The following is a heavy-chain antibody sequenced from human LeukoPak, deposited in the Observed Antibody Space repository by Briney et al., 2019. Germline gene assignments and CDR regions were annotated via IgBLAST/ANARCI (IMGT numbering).Heavy chain of an antibody. CDR3: AIGGDCSGGSCYQTIDY. CDR1: GGTFSSYA. D-gene: IGHD2-15*01. J-gene: IGHJ4*02. Sequence: ASVKVSCKASGGTFSSYAISWVRQAPGQGLEWMGRIIPILGIANYAQKFQGRVTITADKSTSTAYMELSRLRSEDTAVYYCAIGGDCSGGSCYQTIDYWGQGTLVTVSS. CDR2: IIPILGIA. V-gene: IGHV1-69*04.